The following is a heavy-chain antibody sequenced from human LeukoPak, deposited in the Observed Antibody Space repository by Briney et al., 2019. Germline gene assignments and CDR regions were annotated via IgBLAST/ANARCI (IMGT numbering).Heavy chain of an antibody. CDR1: GFNFNSYS. V-gene: IGHV3-30*04. Sequence: GGSLRLSCVASGFNFNSYSMHWVRQAPGKGLEWVAVISYDGSNPYYADSVRGRFTISRDNSNNALYLQMNSLRAEDTAVYYCARDHPRSWAYDQWGQGTLVTVSS. CDR2: ISYDGSNP. D-gene: IGHD3-16*01. J-gene: IGHJ4*02. CDR3: ARDHPRSWAYDQ.